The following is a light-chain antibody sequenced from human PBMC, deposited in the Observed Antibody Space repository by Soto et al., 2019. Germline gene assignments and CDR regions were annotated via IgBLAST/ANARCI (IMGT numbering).Light chain of an antibody. V-gene: IGKV3-20*01. CDR3: QQYGSSPPLT. CDR2: GAS. J-gene: IGKJ4*01. CDR1: QSVGSNS. Sequence: EFVLTQSPGTLSLSPGERATLSCRASQSVGSNSLAWYQQKPGQAPRILIYGASTRATGIPDRFSGSGSGTDFTLTISILEPEDFAVYYFQQYGSSPPLTFGGGTKVEIK.